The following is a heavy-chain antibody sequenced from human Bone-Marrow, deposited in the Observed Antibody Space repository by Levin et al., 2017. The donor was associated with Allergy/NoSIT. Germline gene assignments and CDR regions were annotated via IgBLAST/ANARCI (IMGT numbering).Heavy chain of an antibody. J-gene: IGHJ6*02. CDR2: VNWNGDGT. CDR3: ARVFSRELAYRYYFGMDL. V-gene: IGHV3-20*04. Sequence: PGGSLRLSCVGNGFIFDDYGMSWVRQVPGKGLEWVAGVNWNGDGTVYADSVKDRFTISRDNAKNSLYLRVSRLRIEDTAVYYCARVFSRELAYRYYFGMDLWGQGTTVTVS. D-gene: IGHD3-10*01. CDR1: GFIFDDYG.